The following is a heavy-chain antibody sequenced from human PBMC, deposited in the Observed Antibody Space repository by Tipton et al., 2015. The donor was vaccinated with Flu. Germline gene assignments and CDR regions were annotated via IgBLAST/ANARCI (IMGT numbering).Heavy chain of an antibody. V-gene: IGHV3-53*01. CDR3: ARDEGGTCPD. D-gene: IGHD1-14*01. J-gene: IGHJ4*02. CDR1: GFTVSTSY. CDR2: VYDDGRT. Sequence: QLVQSGGGLIRPGGSLRLSCAVSGFTVSTSYMSWVRQPPGKGLEWVSIVYDDGRTYYADSVEGRFAISRDNSKNILYLQMNSLRADDTAVYFCARDEGGTCPDWGQGTLVTVSS.